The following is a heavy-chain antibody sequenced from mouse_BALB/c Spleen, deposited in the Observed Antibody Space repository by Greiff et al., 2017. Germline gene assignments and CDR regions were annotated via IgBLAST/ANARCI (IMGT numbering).Heavy chain of an antibody. CDR1: GYSITSDYA. CDR3: AREGGYGPWFAY. CDR2: ISYSGST. D-gene: IGHD1-2*01. Sequence: EVQLQESGPGLVKPSQSLSLTCTVTGYSITSDYAWNWIRQFPGNKLEWMGYISYSGSTSYNPSLKSRISITRDTSKNQFFLQLNSVTTEDTATYYCAREGGYGPWFAYWGQGTLVTVSA. V-gene: IGHV3-2*02. J-gene: IGHJ3*01.